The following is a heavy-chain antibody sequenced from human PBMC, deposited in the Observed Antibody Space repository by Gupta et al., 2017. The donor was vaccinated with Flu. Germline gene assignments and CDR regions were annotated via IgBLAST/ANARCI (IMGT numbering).Heavy chain of an antibody. Sequence: QVQLVQSGAEVKKPGASVKVSCKASGYTFTSYYMHWVRQAPGQGLEWMGIINPSGGSTSYAQKFQGRVTMTRDTSTSTVYMELSSLRSEDTAVYYCARDNCSGGSCYSRWFDPWGQGTLVTVSS. V-gene: IGHV1-46*01. CDR2: INPSGGST. CDR1: GYTFTSYY. D-gene: IGHD2-15*01. CDR3: ARDNCSGGSCYSRWFDP. J-gene: IGHJ5*02.